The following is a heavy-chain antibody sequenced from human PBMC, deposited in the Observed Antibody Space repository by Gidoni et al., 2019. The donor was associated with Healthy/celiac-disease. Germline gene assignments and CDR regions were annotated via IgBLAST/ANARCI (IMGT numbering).Heavy chain of an antibody. J-gene: IGHJ4*02. D-gene: IGHD6-25*01. CDR3: ARDQRGLDY. CDR2: IYSGGST. V-gene: IGHV3-53*02. Sequence: EVQLVETGGCLIQPGGSLRLSFVASGFPVSSNYMSWVRQAPGKGLAWVSVIYSGGSTYYADSVKGRFTISRDNSKNTLYLQMNSLRAEDTAVYYCARDQRGLDYWGQGTLVTVSS. CDR1: GFPVSSNY.